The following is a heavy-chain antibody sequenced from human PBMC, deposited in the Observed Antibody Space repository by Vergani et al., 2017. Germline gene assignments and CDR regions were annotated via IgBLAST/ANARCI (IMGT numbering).Heavy chain of an antibody. V-gene: IGHV3-23*01. D-gene: IGHD3-16*01. Sequence: EVHLLESGGGLEQPGGSLRLSCAASGFTFSSYAMSWVRQAPGKGLEWVSSISVSSGSRYYADSVKGRFTISRDNSKNTLYLQMNSLRAEDTAVYYCAKVRAVAPGPRERPAYTTPGGGSSGQGTLVTVSS. CDR1: GFTFSSYA. CDR2: ISVSSGSR. J-gene: IGHJ5*02. CDR3: AKVRAVAPGPRERPAYTTPGGGS.